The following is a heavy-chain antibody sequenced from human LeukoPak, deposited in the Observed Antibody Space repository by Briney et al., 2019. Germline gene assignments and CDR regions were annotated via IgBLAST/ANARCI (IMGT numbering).Heavy chain of an antibody. CDR1: GVSVSRYY. CDR3: ARVKGPYWYVDL. D-gene: IGHD3-16*01. CDR2: IYNSGST. V-gene: IGHV4-59*02. J-gene: IGHJ2*01. Sequence: SETLSLTCTVSGVSVSRYYWNWIRQPPGKGLEWIGNIYNSGSTDYNPPLKSRVTMSVDTSKNQISLMLNSVTAADTAVYYCARVKGPYWYVDLWGRRSLVTVSS.